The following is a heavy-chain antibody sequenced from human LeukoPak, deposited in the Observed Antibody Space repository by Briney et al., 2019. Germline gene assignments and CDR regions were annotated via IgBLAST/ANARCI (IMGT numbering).Heavy chain of an antibody. D-gene: IGHD3-22*01. Sequence: GGSLRLSCAASGFTFSNAWMSWVRQAPGKGLEWVGRIKSKTDGGTTDYAAPVKGRFTISRDDSKNTLYLQMNSLRAEDTAVYYCAKAQGDYYYDSSGYYDWFDPWGQGTLVTVSS. CDR1: GFTFSNAW. CDR2: IKSKTDGGTT. V-gene: IGHV3-15*01. CDR3: AKAQGDYYYDSSGYYDWFDP. J-gene: IGHJ5*02.